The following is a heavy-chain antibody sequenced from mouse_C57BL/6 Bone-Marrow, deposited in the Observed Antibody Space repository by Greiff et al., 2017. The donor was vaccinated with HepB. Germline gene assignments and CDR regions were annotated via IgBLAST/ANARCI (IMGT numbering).Heavy chain of an antibody. CDR2: INPYNGGT. CDR3: ADYGSSSDY. J-gene: IGHJ2*01. V-gene: IGHV1-19*01. D-gene: IGHD1-1*01. Sequence: VQLQQSGPVLVKPGASVKMSCKASGYTFTDYYMNWVKQSHGKSLEWIGVINPYNGGTSYNQKFKGKATLTVDKSSSTAYMELNSLKSEDSAVYYCADYGSSSDYWGQGTTLTVSS. CDR1: GYTFTDYY.